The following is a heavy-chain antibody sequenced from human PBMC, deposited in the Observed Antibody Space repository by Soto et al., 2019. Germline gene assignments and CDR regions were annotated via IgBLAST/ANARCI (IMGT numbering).Heavy chain of an antibody. D-gene: IGHD4-17*01. J-gene: IGHJ6*01. CDR2: IIPIFGTA. Sequence: QVQLVQSGAEVKKPGSSVKVSCKASGGTFSSYAISWVRQAPGQGLEWMGGIIPIFGTANYAQKFQGRVTMTAHQATSTAYMELSSLRSEDKAVYYCARGTGDYGDYRYYYYGMDVWGQGTTVTVSS. V-gene: IGHV1-69*01. CDR3: ARGTGDYGDYRYYYYGMDV. CDR1: GGTFSSYA.